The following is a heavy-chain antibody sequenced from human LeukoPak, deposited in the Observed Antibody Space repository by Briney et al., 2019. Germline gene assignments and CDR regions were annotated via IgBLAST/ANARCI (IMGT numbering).Heavy chain of an antibody. V-gene: IGHV4-61*02. J-gene: IGHJ4*02. Sequence: SETLSLTCTVPGGSISSDTYYWTWIRQPAGKGLEWIGLIYTSGSTNYNPSLKSRVTISIDTSKNQLSLKLTSVTAADTAVYYCARDFRDWGQGTLVTVSS. CDR3: ARDFRD. CDR1: GGSISSDTYY. CDR2: IYTSGST. D-gene: IGHD3-10*01.